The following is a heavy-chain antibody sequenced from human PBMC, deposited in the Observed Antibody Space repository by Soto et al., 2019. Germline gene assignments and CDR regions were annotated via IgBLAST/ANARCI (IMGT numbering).Heavy chain of an antibody. CDR3: ARQGSNSSRRLSWFDP. V-gene: IGHV4-39*01. J-gene: IGHJ5*02. D-gene: IGHD3-16*01. Sequence: PSETLSLTCTASGGSSSSSTYSWGWISHPPGKGLEWMGSMHYRGATYYNPSIKSRFSISVDTSKSQFSLKLTFVTAADTAVYFCARQGSNSSRRLSWFDPWGQGTLVTVSS. CDR1: GGSSSSSTYS. CDR2: MHYRGAT.